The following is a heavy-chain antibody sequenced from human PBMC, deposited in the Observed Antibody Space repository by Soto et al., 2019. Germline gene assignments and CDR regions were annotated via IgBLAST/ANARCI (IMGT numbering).Heavy chain of an antibody. D-gene: IGHD3-22*01. CDR1: GFTFSDYS. J-gene: IGHJ4*01. CDR3: PRSGYPRRSVHFDY. Sequence: EVQLVESGGGLVQPGGSLRLSCVASGFTFSDYSLNWVRQAPGKGLEWLSYISSSSNSIYYADSVRGRFTMSRDSASNSLFLQMDSLRAGDTAIYYCPRSGYPRRSVHFDYWGHGTLVTVSS. V-gene: IGHV3-48*01. CDR2: ISSSSNSI.